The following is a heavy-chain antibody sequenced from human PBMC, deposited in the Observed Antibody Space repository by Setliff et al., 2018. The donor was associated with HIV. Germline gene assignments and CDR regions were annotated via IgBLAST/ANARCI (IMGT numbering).Heavy chain of an antibody. J-gene: IGHJ6*03. V-gene: IGHV4-4*07. CDR2: IYTRGNT. CDR1: GASITSQN. Sequence: SETLSLTCSVSGASITSQNWSWIRQAAGKGLEWIGRIYTRGNTNYNPSLRSRVTMSVDTSKNQFSLKVTSVTAADTAVYYCTRDLWGDDYYYNNMDVWGKGTTVTVSS. CDR3: TRDLWGDDYYYNNMDV. D-gene: IGHD2-21*02.